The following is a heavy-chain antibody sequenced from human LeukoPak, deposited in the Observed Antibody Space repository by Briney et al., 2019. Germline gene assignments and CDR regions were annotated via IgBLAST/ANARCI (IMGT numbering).Heavy chain of an antibody. J-gene: IGHJ2*01. CDR1: GGAFSDFY. CDR2: INYSGRP. CDR3: ARVANGWTAGNFWYFDL. V-gene: IGHV4-34*01. Sequence: SETLSLTCVVYGGAFSDFYWAWIRQPPGKGLEWIGEINYSGRPNYNASLKSRGLISVDLSKNQPSLRLTSVIAADTAVYYCARVANGWTAGNFWYFDLWGRGALVTVSS. D-gene: IGHD6-19*01.